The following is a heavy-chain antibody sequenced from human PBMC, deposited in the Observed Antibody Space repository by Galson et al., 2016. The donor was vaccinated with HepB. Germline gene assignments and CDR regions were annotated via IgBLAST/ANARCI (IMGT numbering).Heavy chain of an antibody. Sequence: SLRLSCAASGFTFSTYWMTWVRQAPGKGLEWVANIKEDGSDKLYVDSVKGRFTISRDNAKSSLYLQMNSLRAEDTAVYYCAKFSWGSCSGGTCPNSWGQGTLVTVSS. V-gene: IGHV3-7*01. CDR2: IKEDGSDK. CDR3: AKFSWGSCSGGTCPNS. D-gene: IGHD2-15*01. CDR1: GFTFSTYW. J-gene: IGHJ4*02.